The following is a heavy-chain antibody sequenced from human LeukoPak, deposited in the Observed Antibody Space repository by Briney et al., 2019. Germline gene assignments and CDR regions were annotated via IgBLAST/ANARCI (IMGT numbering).Heavy chain of an antibody. CDR2: ISGSGGST. D-gene: IGHD6-19*01. CDR1: GFTFSSYA. V-gene: IGHV3-23*01. Sequence: GGSLRLSCAASGFTFSSYAMSWVRQAPGKGLERVSAISGSGGSTYYADSVKGRFTISRDNSKNTLYLQMNSLRAEDTAVYYCAKGVAVAGSSSRPFGYWGQGTLVTVSS. J-gene: IGHJ4*02. CDR3: AKGVAVAGSSSRPFGY.